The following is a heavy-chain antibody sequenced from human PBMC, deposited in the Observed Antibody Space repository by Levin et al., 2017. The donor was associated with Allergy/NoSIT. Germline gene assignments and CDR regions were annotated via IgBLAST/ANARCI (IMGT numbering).Heavy chain of an antibody. J-gene: IGHJ3*02. Sequence: SGPTLVKPTQTLTLTCTFSGFSLSTSGVGVGWIRQPPGKALEWLALIYWDDDKRYSPSLKSRLTITKDTSKNQVVLTMTNMDPVDTATYYCARTGDIVVVPAADHAFDIWGQGTMVTVSS. V-gene: IGHV2-5*02. D-gene: IGHD2-2*01. CDR2: IYWDDDK. CDR1: GFSLSTSGVG. CDR3: ARTGDIVVVPAADHAFDI.